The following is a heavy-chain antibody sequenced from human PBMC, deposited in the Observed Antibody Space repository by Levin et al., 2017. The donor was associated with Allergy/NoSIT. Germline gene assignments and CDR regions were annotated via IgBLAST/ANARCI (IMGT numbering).Heavy chain of an antibody. CDR2: IYYNGNT. CDR1: GGSISSSSYY. CDR3: ARSTIFWPYDTFDM. Sequence: ESLKISCTVSGGSISSSSYYWGWIRQPPGQGLEWIGNIYYNGNTYYNPSLKSRVTIFVDTSKNRFSLKLSSVTAADTAVYYCARSTIFWPYDTFDMWGQGTMVTVSS. D-gene: IGHD3-9*01. J-gene: IGHJ3*02. V-gene: IGHV4-39*01.